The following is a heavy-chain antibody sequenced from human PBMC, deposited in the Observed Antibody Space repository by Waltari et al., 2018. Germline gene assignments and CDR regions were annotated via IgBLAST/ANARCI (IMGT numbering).Heavy chain of an antibody. Sequence: QVQLVQSGAEVKKPGASVKVSCKASGYTFTGYYMHWVRQAPGQGLEWMGRINPSRGGTNYAQKFQGRVTMTRYTSISTAYMELSRLRSDDTAVYYCAIHGYSSGSAGGYWGQGTLVIVSS. D-gene: IGHD6-19*01. J-gene: IGHJ4*02. CDR1: GYTFTGYY. V-gene: IGHV1-2*06. CDR3: AIHGYSSGSAGGY. CDR2: INPSRGGT.